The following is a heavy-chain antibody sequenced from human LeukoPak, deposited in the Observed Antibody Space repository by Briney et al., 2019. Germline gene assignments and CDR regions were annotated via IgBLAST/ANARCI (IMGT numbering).Heavy chain of an antibody. CDR1: GFTVSSNY. V-gene: IGHV3-53*01. J-gene: IGHJ6*04. Sequence: GGSLRLSCAASGFTVSSNYMSWVRQAPGKGLEWVSVIYSGGSTYYADSVKGRFTISRDNSKNTLYLQMNSLRAEGTAVYYCARDSLRSHGMDVWGKGTTVTVSS. D-gene: IGHD1-26*01. CDR2: IYSGGST. CDR3: ARDSLRSHGMDV.